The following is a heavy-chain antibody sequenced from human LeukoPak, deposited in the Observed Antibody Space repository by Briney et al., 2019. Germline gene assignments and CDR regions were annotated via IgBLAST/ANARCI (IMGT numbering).Heavy chain of an antibody. Sequence: ASVKVSCKASGYTFTSYAMNWVRQAPGQGLEWMGWINTNTGNPTYAQGFTGWFVFSLDTSVSTAYLQISSLKAEDTAVYYCARSVGYCSSTSCYVPYYYYGMDVWGQGTTVTVSS. D-gene: IGHD2-2*01. V-gene: IGHV7-4-1*02. CDR3: ARSVGYCSSTSCYVPYYYYGMDV. J-gene: IGHJ6*02. CDR1: GYTFTSYA. CDR2: INTNTGNP.